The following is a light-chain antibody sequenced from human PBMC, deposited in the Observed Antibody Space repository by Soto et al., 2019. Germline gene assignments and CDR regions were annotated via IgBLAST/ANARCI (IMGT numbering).Light chain of an antibody. Sequence: DVVMSHSPLSLPVTLWQPSSIWCXSSXSLVKTDGITYLNWFHQRPGQSPRRLINRVSRRDSGVPDRFSGSGSGTDFTLKISRVEAEDVGVYYCMQGTSWPWTFGQGTKVDIK. CDR2: RVS. CDR1: XSLVKTDGITY. CDR3: MQGTSWPWT. J-gene: IGKJ1*01. V-gene: IGKV2-30*01.